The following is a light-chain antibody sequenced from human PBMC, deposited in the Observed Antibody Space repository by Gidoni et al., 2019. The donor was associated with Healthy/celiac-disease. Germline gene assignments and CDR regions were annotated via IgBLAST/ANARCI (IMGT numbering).Light chain of an antibody. CDR1: ALPKQY. V-gene: IGLV3-25*02. Sequence: SYELPQPPSVSLSPGQTARITCSGDALPKQYAYWYQQKPGQAPVLVIYKDRERPSGIPERFSGSSSGTTVTLTISGVQAEDEADYYCQSADSSGTYVVFGGGTKLTVL. CDR2: KDR. J-gene: IGLJ2*01. CDR3: QSADSSGTYVV.